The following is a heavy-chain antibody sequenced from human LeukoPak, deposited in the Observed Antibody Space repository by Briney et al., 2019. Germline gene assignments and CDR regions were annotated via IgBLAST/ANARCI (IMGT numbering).Heavy chain of an antibody. Sequence: GESLKISCKGSGYGFTSHWIGWVRQMPGKGLEWMGIIYPGDSDTRYSPSFQGQVTISADKSISTAYLQWSSLKASDTAMYYCARHFQIGYGSSWYEDWGQGTLVTVSS. D-gene: IGHD6-13*01. CDR1: GYGFTSHW. CDR3: ARHFQIGYGSSWYED. J-gene: IGHJ4*02. CDR2: IYPGDSDT. V-gene: IGHV5-51*01.